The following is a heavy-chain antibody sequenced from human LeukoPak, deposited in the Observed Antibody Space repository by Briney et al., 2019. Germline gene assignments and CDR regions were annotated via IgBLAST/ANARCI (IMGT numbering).Heavy chain of an antibody. CDR2: INPNSGGT. J-gene: IGHJ6*02. CDR1: GYTFTSYG. D-gene: IGHD1-26*01. CDR3: ARTPGSYYHYYYGMDV. V-gene: IGHV1-2*06. Sequence: ASVKVSCKASGYTFTSYGISWVRQAPGQGLEWMGRINPNSGGTNYVQKFQGRVTMTRDTSISTAHMELSRLRSDDTAVYYCARTPGSYYHYYYGMDVWGQGTTVTVSS.